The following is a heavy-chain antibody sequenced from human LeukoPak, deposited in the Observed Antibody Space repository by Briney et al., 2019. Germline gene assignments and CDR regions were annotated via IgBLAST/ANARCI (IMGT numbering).Heavy chain of an antibody. CDR2: ISGSGVST. Sequence: GGSLRLSCAASGFTFSRYAMSWVRQAPGKGLEWVSAISGSGVSTYYADSVKGRFTISRDNSKNTLYLQMNSLRAEDTAVYYCAKGPDDYYDSSGPDYWGQGILVTVSS. D-gene: IGHD3-22*01. CDR1: GFTFSRYA. V-gene: IGHV3-23*01. J-gene: IGHJ4*02. CDR3: AKGPDDYYDSSGPDY.